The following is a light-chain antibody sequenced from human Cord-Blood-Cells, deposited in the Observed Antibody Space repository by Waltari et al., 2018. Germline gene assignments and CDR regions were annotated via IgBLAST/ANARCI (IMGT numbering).Light chain of an antibody. CDR1: QSVTSSY. V-gene: IGKV3D-7*01. J-gene: IGKJ4*01. CDR3: QQDYNF. CDR2: GAS. Sequence: EIVMTQSPSTLSLSPGERATLNCRASQSVTSSYLSLYQQKPGQAPRLPIYGASTRATGISARFSGSGSVTDFTLTISSVQPEDFAVYYCQQDYNFFGGGTKVEIK.